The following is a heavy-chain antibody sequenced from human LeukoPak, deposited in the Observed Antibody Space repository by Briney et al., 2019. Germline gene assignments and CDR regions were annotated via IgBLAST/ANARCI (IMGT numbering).Heavy chain of an antibody. CDR1: GGSISSYY. V-gene: IGHV4-39*01. J-gene: IGHJ4*02. CDR2: IYYSGNT. D-gene: IGHD5-18*01. Sequence: SETLSLTCTVSGGSISSYYWDWIRQPPGKGLEWIGSIYYSGNTYYNPSLKSRVTISIDTSKNQFSLKLSSMTAADTAVYYCARQTWIQLWFLDYWGQGTLVTVSS. CDR3: ARQTWIQLWFLDY.